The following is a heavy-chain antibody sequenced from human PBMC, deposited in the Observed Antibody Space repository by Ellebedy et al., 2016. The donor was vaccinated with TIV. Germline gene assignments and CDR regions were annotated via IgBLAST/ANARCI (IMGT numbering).Heavy chain of an antibody. CDR1: AGTFISYA. V-gene: IGHV1-69*04. J-gene: IGHJ4*02. CDR2: IIPILGIP. D-gene: IGHD4-11*01. CDR3: ANSMTTVTTIDY. Sequence: ASVKVSCKASAGTFISYAISWVRQAPGQGLEWMGRIIPILGIPNYTQNFQGRVTIIADISTSTDYMELSRLRSEDTAVYYFANSMTTVTTIDYWGQGTVVTVSS.